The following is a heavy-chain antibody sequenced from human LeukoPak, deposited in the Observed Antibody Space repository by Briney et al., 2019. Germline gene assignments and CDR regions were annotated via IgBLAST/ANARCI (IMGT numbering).Heavy chain of an antibody. CDR1: GFTFGDYA. Sequence: GGSLRLSCTASGFTFGDYAMSWFRQAPGKGLEWVGFIRSKAYGGTTEYAASVKGRFTISRDDSKSIAYLQMNSLKTEDTAVYYCTRDRYLADFDWGFDYWGQGTLVTVSS. D-gene: IGHD3-9*01. J-gene: IGHJ4*02. V-gene: IGHV3-49*03. CDR2: IRSKAYGGTT. CDR3: TRDRYLADFDWGFDY.